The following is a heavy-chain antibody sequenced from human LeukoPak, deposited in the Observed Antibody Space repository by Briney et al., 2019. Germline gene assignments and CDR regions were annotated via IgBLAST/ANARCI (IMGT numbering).Heavy chain of an antibody. J-gene: IGHJ4*02. V-gene: IGHV4-59*01. CDR2: IYYSGST. Sequence: SETLSLTCTVSGGSISSYYWSWIRQPPGKGLEWIGDIYYSGSTNYNPSLKSRVTISVDTSKNQFSLKLSSVTAADTAVYYCARGETWLQLNYFDYWGQGTLVTVSS. CDR1: GGSISSYY. D-gene: IGHD5-24*01. CDR3: ARGETWLQLNYFDY.